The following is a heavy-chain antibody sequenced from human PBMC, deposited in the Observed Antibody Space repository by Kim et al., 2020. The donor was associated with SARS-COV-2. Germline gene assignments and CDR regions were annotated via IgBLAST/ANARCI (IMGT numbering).Heavy chain of an antibody. CDR1: GGSITSSTYY. Sequence: SETLSLTCTVSGGSITSSTYYWGWIRQPPGKGLERIGSMYYGGSTYYNPSLKSRVTISVDTSKNQFSLRLSSVTAADTAVYYCARGEVVVITDWGQGTLVTVSS. CDR3: ARGEVVVITD. V-gene: IGHV4-39*07. CDR2: MYYGGST. J-gene: IGHJ4*02. D-gene: IGHD3-22*01.